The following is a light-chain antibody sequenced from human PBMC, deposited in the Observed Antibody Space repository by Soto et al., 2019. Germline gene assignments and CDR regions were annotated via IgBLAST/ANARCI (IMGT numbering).Light chain of an antibody. J-gene: IGLJ1*01. Sequence: ALTQPASVSGSPGQSITISCTGTSSDVGNYIFVSWYRQHPGKAPKLMIYDINNRPSGVSNRLSGSKSGNTASLTISGLQAEDEADYYCVSYTTSASYVFGTGTKVTVL. CDR2: DIN. V-gene: IGLV2-14*01. CDR1: SSDVGNYIF. CDR3: VSYTTSASYV.